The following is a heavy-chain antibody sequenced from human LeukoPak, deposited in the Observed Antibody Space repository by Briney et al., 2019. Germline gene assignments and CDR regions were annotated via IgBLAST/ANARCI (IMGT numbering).Heavy chain of an antibody. Sequence: SETLSLTCTVSGGSLSRYYWCWVRQPAGKGLEWIGRIYTSGSTKYNPSLKRRVALSADASNNQLPRMLSYVPSAATAVFYCARDRRIFIRETVTTNWYFDLWERGTLVTVSS. CDR1: GGSLSRYY. CDR2: IYTSGST. J-gene: IGHJ2*01. CDR3: ARDRRIFIRETVTTNWYFDL. V-gene: IGHV4-4*07. D-gene: IGHD4-17*01.